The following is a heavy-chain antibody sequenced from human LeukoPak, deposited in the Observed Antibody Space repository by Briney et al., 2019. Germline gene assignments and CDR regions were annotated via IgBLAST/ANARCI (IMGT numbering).Heavy chain of an antibody. CDR1: GGSISSYY. CDR2: IYYSGST. V-gene: IGHV4-59*08. Sequence: KASETLSLTCTVSGGSISSYYWSWIRQPPGKGLEWIGYIYYSGSTYYNPSLKSRVTISVDTSKNQFSLKLSSVTAADTAVYYCARPRTTSYLPSNWFDPWGQGTLVTVSS. J-gene: IGHJ5*02. D-gene: IGHD1/OR15-1a*01. CDR3: ARPRTTSYLPSNWFDP.